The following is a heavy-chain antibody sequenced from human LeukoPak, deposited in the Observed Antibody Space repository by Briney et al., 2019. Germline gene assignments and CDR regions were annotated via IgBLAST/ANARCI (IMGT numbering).Heavy chain of an antibody. V-gene: IGHV4-59*01. CDR3: ASSGYSYGWA. CDR2: IYYSGST. Sequence: SETLSLTCTVSGGSISSYYWSWIPQPPGKGLEWIGYIYYSGSTNYNPSLKSRVTISVDTSKNQFSLKLSSVTAADTAVYYCASSGYSYGWAWGQGTLVTVSS. D-gene: IGHD5-18*01. CDR1: GGSISSYY. J-gene: IGHJ4*02.